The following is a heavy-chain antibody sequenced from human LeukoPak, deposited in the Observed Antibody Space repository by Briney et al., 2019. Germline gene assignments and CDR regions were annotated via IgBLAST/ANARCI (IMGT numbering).Heavy chain of an antibody. CDR1: GYTFISFG. CDR2: ISPYNGNT. Sequence: ASVKVSCKASGYTFISFGINWVRQAPGQGLEWMGWISPYNGNTAYGQKLQGRVTMTTDTSTSTAYMDLRSLRSDDTAVYYCVRGGVDFWSGYYGDNWGQGTLVTVSS. J-gene: IGHJ4*02. V-gene: IGHV1-18*01. D-gene: IGHD3-3*01. CDR3: VRGGVDFWSGYYGDN.